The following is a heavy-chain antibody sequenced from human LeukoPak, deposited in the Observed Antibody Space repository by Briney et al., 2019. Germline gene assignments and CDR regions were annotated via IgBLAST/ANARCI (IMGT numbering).Heavy chain of an antibody. CDR2: IYSGDHT. Sequence: GGSLRLSCAASGFTVSYNYMSWVRQAPGKGLEGVSVIYSGDHTYYADSVKGRFTISRDNSKNTVYLQVNSLRDEDTAVYYCARDLEAANTYYFDYWGQGTMVTVSS. J-gene: IGHJ4*02. CDR1: GFTVSYNY. CDR3: ARDLEAANTYYFDY. D-gene: IGHD6-13*01. V-gene: IGHV3-53*01.